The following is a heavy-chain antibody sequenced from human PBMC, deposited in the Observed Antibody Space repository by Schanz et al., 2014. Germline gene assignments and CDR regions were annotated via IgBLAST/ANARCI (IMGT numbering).Heavy chain of an antibody. V-gene: IGHV3-23*01. CDR3: VKDPNKYNSIDVEGMDV. CDR2: IGGSGDST. Sequence: EGQLLESGGALVQPGGSLRLSCVVSGFNFRNYCMSWVRQAPGKGLEWVSGIGGSGDSTHYADSVKGRFIISRDNSENTLYLQMKSLRVEGTAVYYCVKDPNKYNSIDVEGMDVWGPGTTVTVSS. D-gene: IGHD1-1*01. J-gene: IGHJ6*01. CDR1: GFNFRNYC.